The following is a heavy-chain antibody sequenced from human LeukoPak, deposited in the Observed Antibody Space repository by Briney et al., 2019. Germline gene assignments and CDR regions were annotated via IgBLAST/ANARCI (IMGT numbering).Heavy chain of an antibody. J-gene: IGHJ3*02. CDR3: ARDFIVGATINAFDI. V-gene: IGHV1-2*06. CDR1: GYTFTSYY. CDR2: INPNSGGT. D-gene: IGHD1-26*01. Sequence: ASVKVSCKASGYTFTSYYMHWVRQAPGQGLEWMGRINPNSGGTNYAQKFQGRVTMTRDTSISTAYMELSRLRSDDTAVYYCARDFIVGATINAFDIWGQGTMVTVSS.